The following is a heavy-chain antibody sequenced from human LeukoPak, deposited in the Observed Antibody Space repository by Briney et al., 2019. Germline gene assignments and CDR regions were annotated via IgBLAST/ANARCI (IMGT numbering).Heavy chain of an antibody. J-gene: IGHJ4*02. CDR1: GFTFSSYS. CDR2: ISSSSTI. Sequence: GGSLRLSCAASGFTFSSYSMNWVRQAPGKGLEWVSYISSSSTIYYADSVKGRFTISRDNAKNSLYLQMNSLRDEDTAVYYCARDGVTAIYDYWGQGTLVTVS. V-gene: IGHV3-48*02. D-gene: IGHD2-21*02. CDR3: ARDGVTAIYDY.